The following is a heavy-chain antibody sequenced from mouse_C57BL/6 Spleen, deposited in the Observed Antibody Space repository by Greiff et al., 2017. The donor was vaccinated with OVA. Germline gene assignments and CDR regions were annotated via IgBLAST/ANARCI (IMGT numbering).Heavy chain of an antibody. CDR3: ARSDYDYDEDYYAMDY. V-gene: IGHV1-81*01. J-gene: IGHJ4*01. Sequence: VQLQQSGAELARPGASVKLSCKASGYTFTSYGISWVKQRTGQGLEWIGEIYPRSGNTYYNEKFKGKATLTADKSSSTAYMELRSLTSEDSAVYFCARSDYDYDEDYYAMDYWGQGTSVTVSS. D-gene: IGHD2-4*01. CDR2: IYPRSGNT. CDR1: GYTFTSYG.